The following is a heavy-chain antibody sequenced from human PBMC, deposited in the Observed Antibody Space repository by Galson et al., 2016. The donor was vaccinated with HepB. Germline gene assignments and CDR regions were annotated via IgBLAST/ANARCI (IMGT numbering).Heavy chain of an antibody. V-gene: IGHV3-7*01. CDR2: IKEDGSDM. CDR3: ARFVEPDSSFDF. D-gene: IGHD6-6*01. CDR1: GFTLINAW. Sequence: SLRLSCAASGFTLINAWMSWVRQAPGKGLEWVSNIKEDGSDMFRVESVRGRFIISRDNTKNSLHLRMDSLRVDDTAVYYCARFVEPDSSFDFWGQGTLVTVSS. J-gene: IGHJ4*02.